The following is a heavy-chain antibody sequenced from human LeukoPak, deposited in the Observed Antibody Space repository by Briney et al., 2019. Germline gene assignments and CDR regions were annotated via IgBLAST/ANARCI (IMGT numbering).Heavy chain of an antibody. D-gene: IGHD3-22*01. V-gene: IGHV4-59*12. CDR2: IYYSGST. Sequence: SETLSLTCTVSGDSISSYYWSWIRQPPGKGLEWIGYIYYSGSTNYNPSLKSRVSTSVDTSKNQFSLKLSSVTAADTAVYYCARAPTGYYDSSGYYAFDYWGQGTLVTVSS. CDR1: GDSISSYY. CDR3: ARAPTGYYDSSGYYAFDY. J-gene: IGHJ4*02.